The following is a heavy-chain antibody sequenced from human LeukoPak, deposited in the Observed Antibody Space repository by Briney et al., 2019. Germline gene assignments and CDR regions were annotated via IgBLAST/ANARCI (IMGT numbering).Heavy chain of an antibody. CDR2: IIPIFGTA. J-gene: IGHJ4*02. V-gene: IGHV1-69*13. D-gene: IGHD6-19*01. CDR1: GGTFSSYA. CDR3: ARTFGYSSGEGY. Sequence: SVKVSCKASGGTFSSYAISWVRQAPGQGLEWMGGIIPIFGTANYAQKFQGRVAITADESTSTAYMEVSSLRSEDTAVYYCARTFGYSSGEGYWGQGTLVTVSS.